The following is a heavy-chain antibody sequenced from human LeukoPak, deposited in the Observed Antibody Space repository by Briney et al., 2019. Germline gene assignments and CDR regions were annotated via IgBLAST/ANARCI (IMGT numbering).Heavy chain of an antibody. V-gene: IGHV4-39*01. CDR1: GGSISSSSYY. CDR2: INHSGST. CDR3: ARQNCTLTSCYDYYHYHMDV. D-gene: IGHD2-2*01. Sequence: SETLSLTCTVSGGSISSSSYYWGWIRQPPGKGLEWIGEINHSGSTNYNPSLKSRVTISVDTSKNQFSLKLTSVTAADTAVYYCARQNCTLTSCYDYYHYHMDVWGKGTAVTISS. J-gene: IGHJ6*03.